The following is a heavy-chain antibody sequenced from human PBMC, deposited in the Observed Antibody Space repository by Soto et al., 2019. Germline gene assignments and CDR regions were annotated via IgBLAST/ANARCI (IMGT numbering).Heavy chain of an antibody. J-gene: IGHJ6*03. V-gene: IGHV6-1*01. CDR2: TYYRSKWYN. CDR1: GDSVSSNSAA. D-gene: IGHD3-10*01. Sequence: SQTLSLTCAISGDSVSSNSAAWNWIRQSPSRGLEWLGRTYYRSKWYNDYAVSVKSRITINPDTSKNQFSLQLNSVTPEDTAVYYCARDEWSYYGSGSYYLEVRAYHYYMDVWGKGTTVTVSS. CDR3: ARDEWSYYGSGSYYLEVRAYHYYMDV.